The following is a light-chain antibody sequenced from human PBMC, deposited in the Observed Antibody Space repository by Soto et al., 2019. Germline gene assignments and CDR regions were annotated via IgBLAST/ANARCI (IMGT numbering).Light chain of an antibody. CDR3: QQYGSSPWT. CDR2: GAS. Sequence: ENVLTQSPGTLSLSPGQRATLSCRASQSVSSSYFAWYQQKPGQAPRLLIYGASSRPTGIRDRFSGSGSGTDFTLTISRLESDDFALYYCQQYGSSPWTFGQGTKVAVK. V-gene: IGKV3-20*01. J-gene: IGKJ1*01. CDR1: QSVSSSY.